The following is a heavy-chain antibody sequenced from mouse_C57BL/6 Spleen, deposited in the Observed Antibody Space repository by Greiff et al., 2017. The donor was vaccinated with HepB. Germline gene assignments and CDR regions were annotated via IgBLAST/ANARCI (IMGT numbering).Heavy chain of an antibody. CDR3: AREITTVVGAMDY. J-gene: IGHJ4*01. V-gene: IGHV1-64*01. CDR1: GYTFTSYW. D-gene: IGHD1-1*01. Sequence: QVQLQQPGAELVKPGASVKLSCKASGYTFTSYWMHWVKQRPGQGLEWIGMIHPNSGSTNYNEKFKSKATLTVDKSSSTAYMQLSSLTSEDSAVYYWAREITTVVGAMDYWGQGTSVTVSS. CDR2: IHPNSGST.